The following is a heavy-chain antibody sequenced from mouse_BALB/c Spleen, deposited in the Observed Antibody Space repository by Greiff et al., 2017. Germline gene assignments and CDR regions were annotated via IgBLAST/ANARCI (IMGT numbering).Heavy chain of an antibody. D-gene: IGHD2-4*01. CDR2: ISSGGSYT. CDR1: GFTFSSYT. CDR3: TRAMITGILAMDY. Sequence: EVKLMESGGGLVKPGGSLKLSCAASGFTFSSYTMSWVRQTPEKRLEWVATISSGGSYTYYPDSVKGRFTISRDNAKNTLYLQMSSLKSEDTAMYYCTRAMITGILAMDYWGQGTSVTVSS. J-gene: IGHJ4*01. V-gene: IGHV5-6-4*01.